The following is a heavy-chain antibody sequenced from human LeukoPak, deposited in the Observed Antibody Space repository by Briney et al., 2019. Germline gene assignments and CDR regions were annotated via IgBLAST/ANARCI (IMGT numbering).Heavy chain of an antibody. J-gene: IGHJ4*02. Sequence: SETLSLTSTVSGASISGSTYYWGWIRQPPGKGLEWIGSIYYSGNTYYNPSLQSRVTIFVDTSKNQFSVNLASVTAADTAIYYCGRHRVRGSFEFDFWGRGTLVTVSS. V-gene: IGHV4-39*01. CDR3: GRHRVRGSFEFDF. D-gene: IGHD1-26*01. CDR1: GASISGSTYY. CDR2: IYYSGNT.